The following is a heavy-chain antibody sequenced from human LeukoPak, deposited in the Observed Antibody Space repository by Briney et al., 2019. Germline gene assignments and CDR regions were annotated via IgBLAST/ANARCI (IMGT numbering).Heavy chain of an antibody. D-gene: IGHD2-15*01. Sequence: SETLSLTCTVSGGSISSYYWSWIRQPAGKGLEWIGRIYTSGSTNYNPSLKSRVTMSVDTSKNQFSLKLSSVAAADTAVYYCARDTPCSGGSCYLVPWFDPWGQGTLVTVSS. V-gene: IGHV4-4*07. CDR3: ARDTPCSGGSCYLVPWFDP. CDR1: GGSISSYY. CDR2: IYTSGST. J-gene: IGHJ5*02.